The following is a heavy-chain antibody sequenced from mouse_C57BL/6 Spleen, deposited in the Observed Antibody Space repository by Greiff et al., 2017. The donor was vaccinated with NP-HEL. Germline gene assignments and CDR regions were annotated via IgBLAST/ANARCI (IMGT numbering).Heavy chain of an antibody. D-gene: IGHD2-5*01. CDR2: ISSGSSTI. J-gene: IGHJ4*01. Sequence: EVQLVESGGGLVKPGGSLKLSCAASGFTFSDYGMHWVRQAPEKGLEWVAYISSGSSTIYYADTVKGRFTISRDNAKNTLFLQMTSLRSEDTAMYYCARRGGSNYSYYYAMDYWGQGTSVTVSS. CDR1: GFTFSDYG. CDR3: ARRGGSNYSYYYAMDY. V-gene: IGHV5-17*01.